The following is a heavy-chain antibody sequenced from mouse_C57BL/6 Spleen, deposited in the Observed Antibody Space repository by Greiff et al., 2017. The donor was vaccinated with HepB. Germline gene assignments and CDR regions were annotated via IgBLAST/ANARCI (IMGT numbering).Heavy chain of an antibody. Sequence: EVKLVESEGGLVQPGSSMKLSCTASGFTFSDYYMAWVRQVPEKGLEWVANINYDGSSTYYLDSLKSRFIISRDNAKNILYLQMSSLKSEDTATYYCARDPYYYGRRDWYFDVWGTGTTVTVSS. CDR1: GFTFSDYY. V-gene: IGHV5-16*01. D-gene: IGHD1-1*01. CDR2: INYDGSST. CDR3: ARDPYYYGRRDWYFDV. J-gene: IGHJ1*03.